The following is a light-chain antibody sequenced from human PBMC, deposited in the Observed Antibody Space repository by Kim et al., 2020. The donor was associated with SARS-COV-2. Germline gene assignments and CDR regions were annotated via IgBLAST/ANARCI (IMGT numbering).Light chain of an antibody. CDR2: DAS. J-gene: IGKJ1*01. CDR1: QSVSND. CDR3: HQYNVWPRT. Sequence: EIVMTQSPATLPVSPGDRVTLTCRASQSVSNDLAWYQQKRGQAPRLLIYDASTRASGIPARFTGSGSGTEFTLTISSLQSEDFAVYSCHQYNVWPRTFGQGTKLEI. V-gene: IGKV3-15*01.